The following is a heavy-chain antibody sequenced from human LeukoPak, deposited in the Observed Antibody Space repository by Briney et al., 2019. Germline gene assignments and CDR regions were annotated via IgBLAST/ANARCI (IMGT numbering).Heavy chain of an antibody. CDR1: GGSFSGYY. Sequence: SETLSLTCAVYGGSFSGYYWSWIRQPPGKGLEWIGEINHSGSTNYNPSLKSRATISVDTSKNQFSLKLSSVTAADTAVYYCARGRGRSYFDYWGQGTLVTVSS. D-gene: IGHD3-10*01. CDR2: INHSGST. V-gene: IGHV4-34*01. CDR3: ARGRGRSYFDY. J-gene: IGHJ4*02.